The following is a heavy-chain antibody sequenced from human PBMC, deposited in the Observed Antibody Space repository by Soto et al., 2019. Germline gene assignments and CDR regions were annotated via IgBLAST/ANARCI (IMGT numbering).Heavy chain of an antibody. D-gene: IGHD1-26*01. CDR2: IYHSGST. Sequence: QVQLQESGPGLVKPSGTLSLTCAVSGGSISSSNWWSWVRQPPGKGLAWIGEIYHSGSTNYNPSPKSRVTIPVANSKNQFSLKLSSVTAADTAVYYCAREDREGGVRYFDLWDRGTLVTVSS. CDR1: GGSISSSNW. J-gene: IGHJ2*01. CDR3: AREDREGGVRYFDL. V-gene: IGHV4-4*02.